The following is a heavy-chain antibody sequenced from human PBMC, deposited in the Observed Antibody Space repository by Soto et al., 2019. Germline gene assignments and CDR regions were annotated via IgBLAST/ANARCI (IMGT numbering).Heavy chain of an antibody. Sequence: PGESLKISCKGSGYSFTSYWIGWVRQIPWKGLEWMGIIYPGDSDTRYSPSFQGQVTISADKSISTAYLQWSSLKASDTAMYYCASHGIVVPAAIGNDAFDIWGQGTMVTVSS. J-gene: IGHJ3*02. CDR3: ASHGIVVPAAIGNDAFDI. CDR2: IYPGDSDT. CDR1: GYSFTSYW. D-gene: IGHD2-2*01. V-gene: IGHV5-51*01.